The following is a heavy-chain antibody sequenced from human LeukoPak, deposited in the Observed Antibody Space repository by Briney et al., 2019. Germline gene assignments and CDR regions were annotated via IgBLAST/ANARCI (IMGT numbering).Heavy chain of an antibody. CDR3: ARDTSGYYTEYYFDY. D-gene: IGHD3-3*01. J-gene: IGHJ4*02. CDR2: ISYDGSNK. Sequence: GGSLRLSCAASGFTFSSYAMHWVRHAPGKGLEWVAVISYDGSNKYYADSVKGRFTISRDNSKNTLYLQMNSLRAEDTAVYYCARDTSGYYTEYYFDYWGQGTLVTVSS. CDR1: GFTFSSYA. V-gene: IGHV3-30-3*01.